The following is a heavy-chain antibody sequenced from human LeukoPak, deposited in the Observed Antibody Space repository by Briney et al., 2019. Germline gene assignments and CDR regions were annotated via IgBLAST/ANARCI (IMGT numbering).Heavy chain of an antibody. CDR2: IHYSRST. CDR1: GGSISSSSYY. D-gene: IGHD1-1*01. V-gene: IGHV4-39*01. J-gene: IGHJ4*02. Sequence: SETLSLTCIVSGGSISSSSYYWGWIRQPPGKGLEWIGTIHYSRSTYYNPSLKGRVTISVDTSENQFSLKLSSVTAADTAVYYCASSINWYYFDSWGQGTLVSVSS. CDR3: ASSINWYYFDS.